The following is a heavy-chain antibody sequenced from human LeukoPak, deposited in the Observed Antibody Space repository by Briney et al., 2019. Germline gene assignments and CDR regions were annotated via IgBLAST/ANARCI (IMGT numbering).Heavy chain of an antibody. CDR3: TRSAGLNFDY. J-gene: IGHJ4*02. CDR2: IFHSGKT. D-gene: IGHD3-3*01. CDR1: GASINNSNW. Sequence: SGTLSLTCDVSGASINNSNWWSWVRQPPGKGLEWIGEIFHSGKTNYNPALKSRLIISVDTSKNLFSLNLTSMTAADTAVYFCTRSAGLNFDYWGQGTLVTVSS. V-gene: IGHV4-4*02.